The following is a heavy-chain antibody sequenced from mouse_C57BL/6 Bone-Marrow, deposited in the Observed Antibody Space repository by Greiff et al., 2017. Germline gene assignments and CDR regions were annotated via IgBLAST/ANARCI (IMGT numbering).Heavy chain of an antibody. J-gene: IGHJ2*01. CDR2: IDPETGGT. CDR1: GYTFTDYE. Sequence: QVQLQQSGAELVRPGASVTLSCKASGYTFTDYEMHWVKQTPVPGLEWIGAIDPETGGTAYNQKFKGKAILTADKASSTAYMELRSLTSEDSAVYYCTRGGYSNYGDYWGQGTTLTVSS. V-gene: IGHV1-15*01. D-gene: IGHD2-5*01. CDR3: TRGGYSNYGDY.